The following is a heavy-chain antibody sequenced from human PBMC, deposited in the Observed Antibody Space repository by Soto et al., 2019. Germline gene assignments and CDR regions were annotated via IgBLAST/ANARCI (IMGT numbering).Heavy chain of an antibody. V-gene: IGHV5-10-1*01. J-gene: IGHJ6*02. CDR1: GYSFTSYW. D-gene: IGHD3-10*01. Sequence: GESLKISCXGSGYSFTSYWISWVRQMPGKGLEWMGRIDPSDSYTNYSPSFQGHVTISADKSISTAYLQWSSLKASDTAMYYCARQPMVPSDYGMDVWGQGTTVTVSS. CDR3: ARQPMVPSDYGMDV. CDR2: IDPSDSYT.